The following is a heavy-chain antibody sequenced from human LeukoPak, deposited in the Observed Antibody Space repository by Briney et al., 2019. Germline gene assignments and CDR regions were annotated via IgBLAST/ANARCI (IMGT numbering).Heavy chain of an antibody. V-gene: IGHV4-59*08. CDR2: IYYRGST. J-gene: IGHJ4*02. CDR3: ARHGAIPEY. CDR1: GGSMGTYY. D-gene: IGHD2-21*01. Sequence: PSETLSLTCSVSGGSMGTYYWTWVRQPPGKGLECIGYIYYRGSTNYNPSLKSRVTISEDTAKNQISLKLTSVTAADTAVYYCARHGAIPEYWGQGSLVIASS.